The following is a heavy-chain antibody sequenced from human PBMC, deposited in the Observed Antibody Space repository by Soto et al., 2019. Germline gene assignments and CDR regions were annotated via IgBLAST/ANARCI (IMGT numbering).Heavy chain of an antibody. D-gene: IGHD6-19*01. CDR1: GFNFDTYSMSRFS. V-gene: IGHV3-23*01. Sequence: EVQLLESGGGLVQPGGSLRLSCAASGFNFDTYSMSRFSMSWVRQAPGKGLEWVSSISGSGGKAYYAESVKGRFIISRDNSKNMLYLQMNSLSAEGTAFYYCGKDRGGFAGGWEYFDYWGQGALVTVSS. J-gene: IGHJ4*02. CDR2: ISGSGGKA. CDR3: GKDRGGFAGGWEYFDY.